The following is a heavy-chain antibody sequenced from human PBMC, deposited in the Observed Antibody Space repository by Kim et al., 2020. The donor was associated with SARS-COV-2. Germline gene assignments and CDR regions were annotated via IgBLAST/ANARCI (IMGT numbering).Heavy chain of an antibody. CDR3: ARSAPIPQYYGDYDYDY. D-gene: IGHD4-17*01. CDR2: IDPSDSYT. CDR1: GYSFTSYW. J-gene: IGHJ4*02. V-gene: IGHV5-10-1*01. Sequence: GESLKISCKGSGYSFTSYWISWVRQMPGKGLEWMGRIDPSDSYTNYSPSFQGHVTISADKSISTAYLQWSSLKASDTAMYYCARSAPIPQYYGDYDYDYWGQGTLVTVSS.